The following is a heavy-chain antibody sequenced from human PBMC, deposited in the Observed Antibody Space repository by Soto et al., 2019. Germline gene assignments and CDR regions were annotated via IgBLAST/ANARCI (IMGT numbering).Heavy chain of an antibody. J-gene: IGHJ6*02. D-gene: IGHD6-13*01. CDR1: VNSFPTFW. CDR2: IYPGDSDT. CDR3: ARILRDSSSWQWGYYYGMDV. Sequence: XESLKISWLCSVNSFPTFWIGLVRQMPGKGLEWMGVIYPGDSDTRYSPSFQGQVTMSADRSISTAYLQWTSLKASDTATYYCARILRDSSSWQWGYYYGMDVWAQGTTVIVSS. V-gene: IGHV5-51*01.